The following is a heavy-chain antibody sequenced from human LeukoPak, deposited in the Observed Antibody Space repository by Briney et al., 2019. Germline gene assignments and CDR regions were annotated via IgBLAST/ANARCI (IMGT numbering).Heavy chain of an antibody. Sequence: GESLKISCKGSGYSFTSYWIGWVRQMPGKGLEWMGIIYPGDSDTRYSPSFQGQVTISADKSISTAYLQWSSLKASDTAMYYCARHYYDSHLPLTGDAFDIWGQGTMVTVSS. CDR3: ARHYYDSHLPLTGDAFDI. CDR2: IYPGDSDT. CDR1: GYSFTSYW. D-gene: IGHD3-22*01. V-gene: IGHV5-51*01. J-gene: IGHJ3*02.